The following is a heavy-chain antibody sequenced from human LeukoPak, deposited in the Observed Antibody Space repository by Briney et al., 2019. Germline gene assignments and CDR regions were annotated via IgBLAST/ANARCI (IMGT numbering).Heavy chain of an antibody. V-gene: IGHV3-21*01. CDR3: ARSTVGATLYFDY. D-gene: IGHD1-26*01. CDR1: GFTFSRYS. Sequence: GGSLRLSCAASGFTFSRYSMNWVRQAPGKGLEWVSFISSSSSYIYYADSVKGRFTISRDNAKNSLYLQMNSLRAEDTAVYYCARSTVGATLYFDYWGQGTLVTVSS. J-gene: IGHJ4*02. CDR2: ISSSSSYI.